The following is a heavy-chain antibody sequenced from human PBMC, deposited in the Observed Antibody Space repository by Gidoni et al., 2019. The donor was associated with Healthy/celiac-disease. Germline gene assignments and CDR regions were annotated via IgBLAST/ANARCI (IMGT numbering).Heavy chain of an antibody. J-gene: IGHJ4*02. CDR2: ISGSGGST. CDR3: AKERTTGGGDDY. V-gene: IGHV3-23*01. CDR1: GFTFSSYP. D-gene: IGHD4-4*01. Sequence: EVQLLESGGGLVQPGGSLRLPRQAHGFTFSSYPMSWVRQAPGKGLGWVSAISGSGGSTYYADSVKGLFTISRDNSKNTLYLQMNSLRAEDTAVYDCAKERTTGGGDDYWGQGTLVTVSS.